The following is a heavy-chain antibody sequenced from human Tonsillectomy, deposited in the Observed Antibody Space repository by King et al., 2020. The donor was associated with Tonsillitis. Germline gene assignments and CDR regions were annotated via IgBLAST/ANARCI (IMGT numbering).Heavy chain of an antibody. J-gene: IGHJ2*01. D-gene: IGHD1-1*01. CDR1: GGSFSDYA. Sequence: QVQLVESGAEVRKPGSSVKVSCKASGGSFSDYAFTWVRQAPGQGLEWVAGIVPIFDATHYAQTFQGRVTISADKSTSTAYMQLTSLRLDDTAMYYCARGTGTRYFDLWGPGSLVTVSS. V-gene: IGHV1-69*06. CDR3: ARGTGTRYFDL. CDR2: IVPIFDAT.